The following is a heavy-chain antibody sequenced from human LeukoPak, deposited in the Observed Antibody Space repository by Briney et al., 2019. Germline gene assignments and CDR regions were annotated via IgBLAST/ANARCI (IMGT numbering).Heavy chain of an antibody. CDR2: IRYDGSNK. CDR3: AKGARFLEWPSFDY. CDR1: GFTFSSYG. V-gene: IGHV3-30*02. J-gene: IGHJ4*02. Sequence: GGSLRLSCAASGFTFSSYGMHWVRQAPGKGLEWVAFIRYDGSNKYYADSVKGRFTISRDNSKNTLYLQMNSLRAEDTAVYYCAKGARFLEWPSFDYWGQGTLVTVSS. D-gene: IGHD3-3*01.